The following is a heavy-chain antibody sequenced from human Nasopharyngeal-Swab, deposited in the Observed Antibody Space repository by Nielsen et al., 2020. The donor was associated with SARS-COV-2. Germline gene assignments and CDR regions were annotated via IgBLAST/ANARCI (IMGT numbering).Heavy chain of an antibody. CDR1: GYRFTDHW. CDR3: VRPEGVATSFKYYFQYGMDV. V-gene: IGHV5-51*01. Sequence: GESLEISCETSGYRFTDHWVAWVRQMPGKGLEWMGIIYPRDSDTRYSPSFQGQVTISADKSISTAYLQWSSLKASDTAMYYCVRPEGVATSFKYYFQYGMDVWGQGTMVTVPS. D-gene: IGHD5-12*01. J-gene: IGHJ6*02. CDR2: IYPRDSDT.